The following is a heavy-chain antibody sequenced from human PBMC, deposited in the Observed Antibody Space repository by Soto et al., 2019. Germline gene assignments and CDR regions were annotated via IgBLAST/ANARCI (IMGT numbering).Heavy chain of an antibody. Sequence: GGSLRLSCAASGFTFTRYSMNWVRQAPGKGLEWVSSISSTTNYIYYGDSMKGRFTISRDNAKNSLYLEMNSLRAEDTAVYYCARESEDLTSNFDYWGQEPWSPSPQ. V-gene: IGHV3-21*06. J-gene: IGHJ4*01. CDR1: GFTFTRYS. CDR2: ISSTTNYI. CDR3: ARESEDLTSNFDY.